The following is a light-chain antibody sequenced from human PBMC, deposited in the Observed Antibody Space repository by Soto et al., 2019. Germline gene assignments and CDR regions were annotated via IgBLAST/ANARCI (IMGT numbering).Light chain of an antibody. V-gene: IGKV3-15*01. Sequence: IVIILFPATLSESPVQRATLSCWSSQTVATSLAWYQQKPGQAPRLLISGASTRATGISDRFRGSGSGTEFTLTISSLESEDSAIYYCQQCCGWPQITFGQGTKVDIK. CDR1: QTVATS. CDR3: QQCCGWPQIT. CDR2: GAS. J-gene: IGKJ1*01.